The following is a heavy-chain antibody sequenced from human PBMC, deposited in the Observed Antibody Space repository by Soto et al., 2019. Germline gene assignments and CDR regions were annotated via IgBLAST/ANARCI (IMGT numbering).Heavy chain of an antibody. CDR2: IYYSGST. CDR1: GGSISSYY. D-gene: IGHD3-16*02. V-gene: IGHV4-59*01. J-gene: IGHJ3*02. Sequence: NPSETLSLTCTVSGGSISSYYWSWIRQPPGKGLEWIGYIYYSGSTNYNPSLKSRVTISVDTSKNQFSLKLSSVTAADTAVYYCARDSRRLYYDYVWGSYRYGAFDIWGQGTMVTVSS. CDR3: ARDSRRLYYDYVWGSYRYGAFDI.